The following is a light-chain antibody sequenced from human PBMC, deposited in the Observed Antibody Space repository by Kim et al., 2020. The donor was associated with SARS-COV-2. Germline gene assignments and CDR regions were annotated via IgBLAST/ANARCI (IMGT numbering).Light chain of an antibody. CDR2: QDN. Sequence: SYELTQPPSVSVSPGQTASITCSGDKLGNTYASWYQRKPGQSPVLVIYQDNKRPSGIPARFSGSSSGNTATLTISGTQAMDEADYFCQAWDSSTVICGGG. V-gene: IGLV3-1*01. J-gene: IGLJ2*01. CDR3: QAWDSSTVI. CDR1: KLGNTY.